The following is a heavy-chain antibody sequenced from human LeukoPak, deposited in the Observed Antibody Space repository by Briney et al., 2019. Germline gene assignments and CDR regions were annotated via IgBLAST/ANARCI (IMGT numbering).Heavy chain of an antibody. CDR1: GFTFGDYA. CDR3: TRVGTTYGGDKWFDS. V-gene: IGHV3-49*04. D-gene: IGHD4/OR15-4a*01. J-gene: IGHJ5*01. CDR2: IRSKAYGGTT. Sequence: GGSLRLSCTSSGFTFGDYAMSWVRQAPGRGLECVSFIRSKAYGGTTEYAASVKGRFTISRDDSESIAYLQMNSLRTEDTAVYFCTRVGTTYGGDKWFDSWGQGTRVTVSS.